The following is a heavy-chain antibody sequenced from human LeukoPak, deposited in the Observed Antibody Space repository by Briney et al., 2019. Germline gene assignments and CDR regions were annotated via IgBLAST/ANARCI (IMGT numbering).Heavy chain of an antibody. CDR1: GFTFSSYA. Sequence: RGSLRLSCAASGFTFSSYAMSWVRQAPGKGLEWVSAISGSGGSTYYADSVKGRFTISRDNSKNTLYLQMNSLRAEDTAVYYCAKDLDAQGDYGDYTPFDYWGQGTLVTVSS. V-gene: IGHV3-23*01. D-gene: IGHD4-17*01. J-gene: IGHJ4*02. CDR2: ISGSGGST. CDR3: AKDLDAQGDYGDYTPFDY.